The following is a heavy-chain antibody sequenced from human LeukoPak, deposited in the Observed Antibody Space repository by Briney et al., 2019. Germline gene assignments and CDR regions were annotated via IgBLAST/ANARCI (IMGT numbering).Heavy chain of an antibody. CDR2: IYSGGST. CDR1: GLTVSSNY. V-gene: IGHV3-53*01. Sequence: GGSLRLSCAASGLTVSSNYMSWVRQAPGKGLEWVSVIYSGGSTYYADSVKGRFTISRDNSKNTLYLQMNSLKPEDTAVYYCARDLPPAPWNGMDVWGQGTTVTVSS. D-gene: IGHD2-2*01. CDR3: ARDLPPAPWNGMDV. J-gene: IGHJ6*02.